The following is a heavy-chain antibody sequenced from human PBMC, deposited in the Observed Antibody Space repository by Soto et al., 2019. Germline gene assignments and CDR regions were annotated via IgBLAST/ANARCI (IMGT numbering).Heavy chain of an antibody. CDR3: ADPVPAASHYDNYDMDV. CDR2: INSDGSSA. Sequence: GGSLRLSCTASGFTFSSHAMTWVRQAPGRGLVWVSRINSDGSSAYYADSVKGRFTISRDNSKNTLYLQMNSLRAEDTALYYCADPVPAASHYDNYDMDVWGQGTTVTVSS. CDR1: GFTFSSHA. J-gene: IGHJ6*02. V-gene: IGHV3-23*01. D-gene: IGHD2-2*01.